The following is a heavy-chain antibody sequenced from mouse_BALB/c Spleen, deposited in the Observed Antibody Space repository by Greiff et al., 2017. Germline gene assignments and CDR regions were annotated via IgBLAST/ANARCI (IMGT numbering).Heavy chain of an antibody. Sequence: QVQLQQSGAELAKPGASVKMSCKASGYTFTSYWMHWVKQRPGQGLEWIGYINPSTGYTEYNQKFKDKATLTADKSSSTAYMQLSSLTSEDSAVYYCARSGGNYVVDYWGQGTTLTVSS. D-gene: IGHD2-1*01. V-gene: IGHV1-7*01. CDR3: ARSGGNYVVDY. CDR2: INPSTGYT. J-gene: IGHJ2*01. CDR1: GYTFTSYW.